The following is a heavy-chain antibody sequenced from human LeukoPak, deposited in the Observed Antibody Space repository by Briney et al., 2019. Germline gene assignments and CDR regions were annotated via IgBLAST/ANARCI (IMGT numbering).Heavy chain of an antibody. Sequence: GGSLRLSCAASGFTFSNAWMSWVRRAPGKGLEWVGRIKSRTDGGTTDYAAPVKGRFTISRDDSKNTLYLQMNSLKTEDTAVYYCTTDPEFSGYGDYVIHGLDYWGQGTLVTVSS. V-gene: IGHV3-15*01. CDR1: GFTFSNAW. J-gene: IGHJ4*02. D-gene: IGHD4-17*01. CDR3: TTDPEFSGYGDYVIHGLDY. CDR2: IKSRTDGGTT.